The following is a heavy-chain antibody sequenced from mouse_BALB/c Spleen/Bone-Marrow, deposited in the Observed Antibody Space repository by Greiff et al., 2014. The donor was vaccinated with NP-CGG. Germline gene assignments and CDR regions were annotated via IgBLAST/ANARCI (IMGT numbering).Heavy chain of an antibody. CDR1: GFTFSDYY. D-gene: IGHD2-4*01. CDR3: ARVSYDYFDY. J-gene: IGHJ2*01. Sequence: EVQRVESGGGLVKPGGSLKLSCAASGFTFSDYYMYWVRQTPEKRLEWVATISDGGSYTYYPDSVKGRFTISGDNAKNNLYLQMSSLKSEDTAMYYCARVSYDYFDYWGQGTTLTVSS. V-gene: IGHV5-4*02. CDR2: ISDGGSYT.